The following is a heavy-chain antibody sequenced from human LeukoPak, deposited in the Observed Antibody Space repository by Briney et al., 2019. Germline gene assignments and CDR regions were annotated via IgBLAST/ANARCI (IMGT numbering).Heavy chain of an antibody. V-gene: IGHV3-15*01. CDR2: IKSKTDGGTT. J-gene: IGHJ4*02. Sequence: PGGSLRLSCAASGFTFSNAWMSWVRQAPGKGLEWVGRIKSKTDGGTTDYAAPVKGRFTISRDDSKNTLYLQMNSLKTEDTAVYYCTTGGPQREGYVDYWGQGTLVTVSS. CDR1: GFTFSNAW. CDR3: TTGGPQREGYVDY. D-gene: IGHD1-26*01.